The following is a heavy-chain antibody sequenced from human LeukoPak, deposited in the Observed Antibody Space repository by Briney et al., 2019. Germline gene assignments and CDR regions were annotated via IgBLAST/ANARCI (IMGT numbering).Heavy chain of an antibody. CDR1: GFTFSSYS. CDR3: AKDSYYYGSGSLDY. V-gene: IGHV3-21*04. Sequence: GGSLRLSCAASGFTFSSYSMNWVRQAPGKGLQWVASINSRSSFIWYADSLKGRFTISRDNAKNTLYLQMNSLRAEDTAVYYCAKDSYYYGSGSLDYWGQGTLVIVSS. CDR2: INSRSSFI. D-gene: IGHD3-10*01. J-gene: IGHJ4*02.